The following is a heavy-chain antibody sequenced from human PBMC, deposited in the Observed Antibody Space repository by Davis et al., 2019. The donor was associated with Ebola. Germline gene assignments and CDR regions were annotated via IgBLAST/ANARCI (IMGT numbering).Heavy chain of an antibody. CDR3: ASGLVRGESYWYFDL. CDR1: SYTFTSYA. D-gene: IGHD6-6*01. V-gene: IGHV1-69*10. Sequence: SVKVSCKASSYTFTSYAISWVRQAPGQGLEWMGGIIPILGIANYAQKFQGSVTITADESTSTAYMELSSLRSEDTAVYYCASGLVRGESYWYFDLWGRGTLVTVSS. CDR2: IIPILGIA. J-gene: IGHJ2*01.